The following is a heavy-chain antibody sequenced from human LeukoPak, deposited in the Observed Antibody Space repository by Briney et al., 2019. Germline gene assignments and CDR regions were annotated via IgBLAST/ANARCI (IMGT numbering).Heavy chain of an antibody. CDR3: ANLPYNWNAHLCDY. CDR2: IASDGNYK. J-gene: IGHJ4*02. CDR1: GFTFSHYG. D-gene: IGHD1-1*01. Sequence: PGGSLRLSCAAAGFTFSHYGVHWVRQAPGKGLEWVAYIASDGNYKDYADSVKGRFTISRDNSRNTMYLQMDSLRAEDTAVYYCANLPYNWNAHLCDYWGQGTLVTVSS. V-gene: IGHV3-30*02.